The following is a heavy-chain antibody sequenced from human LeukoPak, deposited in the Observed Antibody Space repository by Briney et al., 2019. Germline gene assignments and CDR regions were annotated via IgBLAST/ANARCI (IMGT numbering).Heavy chain of an antibody. D-gene: IGHD3-3*01. CDR1: GGTFSSYA. V-gene: IGHV1-69*06. J-gene: IGHJ6*03. Sequence: ASVKVSCKASGGTFSSYAISWVRQAPGQGLEWMGGIIPIFGTANYAQKFQGRVTITADKSTSTAYMELSSLRSEDTAVYYCARGRNRFLEWLSHYYYYYYMDVWGKGTTVTVSS. CDR3: ARGRNRFLEWLSHYYYYYYMDV. CDR2: IIPIFGTA.